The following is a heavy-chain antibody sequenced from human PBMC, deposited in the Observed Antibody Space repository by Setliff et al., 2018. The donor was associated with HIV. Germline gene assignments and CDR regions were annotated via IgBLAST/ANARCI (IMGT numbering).Heavy chain of an antibody. Sequence: GGSLRLSCAASGFTFDDYAMHWVRLTPGKGLEWVSGISWNSDNIGYADSVKGRFTVSRDNAQNTLYLQISSLRAEDTAIYYCAKWRGHQSEFDYWGQGTLVTVSS. V-gene: IGHV3-9*01. CDR2: ISWNSDNI. D-gene: IGHD3-10*01. CDR1: GFTFDDYA. CDR3: AKWRGHQSEFDY. J-gene: IGHJ4*02.